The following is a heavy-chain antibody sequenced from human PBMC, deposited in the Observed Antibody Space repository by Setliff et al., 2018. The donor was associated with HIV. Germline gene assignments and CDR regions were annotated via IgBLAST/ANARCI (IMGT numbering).Heavy chain of an antibody. CDR3: AKDQAVVTPRYDAFDI. V-gene: IGHV3-7*03. D-gene: IGHD2-15*01. CDR2: IGQDGSEK. CDR1: RFDFNSYW. Sequence: GGSLRLSCAASRFDFNSYWMCWVRQAPGKGLEWVANIGQDGSEKNYVDSVKGRFTISRDNAKNSMDLQMNSLRAEDTAVYYCAKDQAVVTPRYDAFDIWGQGTMVTVSS. J-gene: IGHJ3*02.